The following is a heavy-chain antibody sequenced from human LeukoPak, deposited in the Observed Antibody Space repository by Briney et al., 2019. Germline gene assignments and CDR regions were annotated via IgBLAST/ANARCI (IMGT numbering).Heavy chain of an antibody. CDR3: ARPVARQQWLVPFDF. Sequence: GGSLRLSCAASGLTFSNYAMSWVRQAPGKGLEWVAVVSYDGNNKYYADSVKGRFTISRDNSKNTLYLQMSSLRTEDTAVYYCARPVARQQWLVPFDFWGQGTLVSVSS. V-gene: IGHV3-30-3*01. D-gene: IGHD6-19*01. CDR1: GLTFSNYA. J-gene: IGHJ4*02. CDR2: VSYDGNNK.